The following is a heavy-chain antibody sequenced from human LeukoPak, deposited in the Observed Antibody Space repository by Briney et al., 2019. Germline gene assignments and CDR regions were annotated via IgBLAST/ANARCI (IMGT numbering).Heavy chain of an antibody. D-gene: IGHD3-3*01. CDR1: GFTFSSYA. J-gene: IGHJ4*02. CDR3: AKVYHAFWSGYLDF. V-gene: IGHV3-23*01. CDR2: ISGSGGST. Sequence: PGGSLRLSCAASGFTFSSYAMSWVRQAPGKGLEWVSAISGSGGSTYYADSVKGRFTISRDNSKNTLYLQMNSLRAEDTAVYYCAKVYHAFWSGYLDFWGQGTLVTVSS.